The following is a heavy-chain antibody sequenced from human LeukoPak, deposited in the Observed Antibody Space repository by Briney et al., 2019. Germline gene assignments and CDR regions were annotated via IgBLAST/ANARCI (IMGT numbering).Heavy chain of an antibody. J-gene: IGHJ4*02. Sequence: GGSLRLSCAVSGFSFSNYAMNWVRQAPGKGLEWLSSIRNTGTDTYYPDSVRGRFTISRDNSGSALYLQMNSLRVDDTAVYYCVRGINSGTHYYFDFWGQGTLVTVSS. V-gene: IGHV3-23*01. CDR3: VRGINSGTHYYFDF. D-gene: IGHD2/OR15-2a*01. CDR2: IRNTGTDT. CDR1: GFSFSNYA.